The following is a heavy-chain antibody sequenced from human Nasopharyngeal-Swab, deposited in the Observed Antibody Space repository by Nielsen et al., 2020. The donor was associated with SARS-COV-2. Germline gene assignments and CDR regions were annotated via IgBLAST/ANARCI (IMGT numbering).Heavy chain of an antibody. D-gene: IGHD1-26*01. J-gene: IGHJ4*02. CDR1: GYTFTSYD. CDR2: MNPNSGDT. CDR3: ARGIVGLDY. Sequence: ASVKVSCKASGYTFTSYDVYWVRQATGQGLEWMGWMNPNSGDTSYAQKFQGRVTMTRNTSIGTAYMELSSLRSEDTAVYYCARGIVGLDYWGQGTLVTVSS. V-gene: IGHV1-8*01.